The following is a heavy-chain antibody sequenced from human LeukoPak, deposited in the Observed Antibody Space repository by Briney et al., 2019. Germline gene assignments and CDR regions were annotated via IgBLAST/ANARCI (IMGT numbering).Heavy chain of an antibody. CDR1: GFTFSNAW. CDR3: TICDYYYDSSGYSALDY. Sequence: PGGSLRLSCAASGFTFSNAWMSWVRQAPGKGLEWVGRIKSKTDGGTTDYAAPVKGRFTISRDDSKNTLYLQMNSLKTEDTAVYYCTICDYYYDSSGYSALDYWGQGTLVTVSS. J-gene: IGHJ4*02. V-gene: IGHV3-15*01. D-gene: IGHD3-22*01. CDR2: IKSKTDGGTT.